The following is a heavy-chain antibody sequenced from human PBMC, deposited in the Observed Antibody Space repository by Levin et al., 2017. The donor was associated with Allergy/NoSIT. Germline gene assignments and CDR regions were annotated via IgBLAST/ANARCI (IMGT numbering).Heavy chain of an antibody. CDR3: ARHPGASFDY. J-gene: IGHJ4*02. Sequence: PSETLSLTCTVSGGAISSGNYYWSWIRQHPGKGLEWIGYVHKSGSTYYSPSLESRLNISIDTPTNQFSLKWRYVTVADTAVYYCARHPGASFDYWGQGTLVAVSS. V-gene: IGHV4-31*03. CDR1: GGAISSGNYY. CDR2: VHKSGST. D-gene: IGHD3-10*01.